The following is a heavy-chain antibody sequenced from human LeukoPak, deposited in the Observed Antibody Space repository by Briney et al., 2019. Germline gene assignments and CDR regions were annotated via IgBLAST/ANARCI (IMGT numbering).Heavy chain of an antibody. J-gene: IGHJ4*02. V-gene: IGHV4-38-2*02. D-gene: IGHD1-7*01. CDR3: ARVYNWNSSGLGAPRD. Sequence: SETLSLTCTVSGYSISSGYYWGWIRQPPGKGLEWIGGIYHSGSTYYNPSLKSRVTISVDTSKNQFSLKLSSVTAADTAVYYCARVYNWNSSGLGAPRDWGRGTLVTVSS. CDR2: IYHSGST. CDR1: GYSISSGYY.